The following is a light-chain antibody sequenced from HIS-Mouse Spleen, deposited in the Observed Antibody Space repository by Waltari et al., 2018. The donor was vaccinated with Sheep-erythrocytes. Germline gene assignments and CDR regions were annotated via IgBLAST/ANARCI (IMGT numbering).Light chain of an antibody. CDR2: EVS. Sequence: QSALTQPASVSGSPGQSITISCTGTSSDVGSYNLFSWYQQHPGKAPKLMIYEVSKRPSGVPDLFSGYKCGNTASLTVSGLQAEDEADYYCSSYAGSNKWVFGGGTKLTVL. CDR3: SSYAGSNKWV. CDR1: SSDVGSYNL. V-gene: IGLV2-14*02. J-gene: IGLJ3*02.